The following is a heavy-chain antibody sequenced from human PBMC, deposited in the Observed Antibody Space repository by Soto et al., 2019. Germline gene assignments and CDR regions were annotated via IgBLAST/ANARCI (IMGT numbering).Heavy chain of an antibody. D-gene: IGHD4-17*01. J-gene: IGHJ6*02. CDR3: ATNRPTTVTTSMDV. CDR1: GGTFNSQS. CDR2: IVPMLGIP. V-gene: IGHV1-69*02. Sequence: QVQLVQSGAEVKKPGSSVKVSCKTSGGTFNSQSISWVRQAPGQGVEWMGRIVPMLGIPNYTQKFQGRVTITADESTSTVYMELSSLRSEDTAVYYCATNRPTTVTTSMDVWGQGTTVTVSS.